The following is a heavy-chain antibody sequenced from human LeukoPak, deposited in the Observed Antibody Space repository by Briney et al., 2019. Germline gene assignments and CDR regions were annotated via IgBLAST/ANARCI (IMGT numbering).Heavy chain of an antibody. J-gene: IGHJ4*02. CDR1: GYTFTSYY. V-gene: IGHV1-18*04. Sequence: ASVKVSCKASGYTFTSYYMHWVRQAPGQGLEWMGWISAYNGNTNCAQKLQGRVTMTTDTSTSTAYMELRSLRSDDTAVYYCARDGTVSSWPPGGWGQGTLVTVSS. CDR3: ARDGTVSSWPPGG. CDR2: ISAYNGNT. D-gene: IGHD2-15*01.